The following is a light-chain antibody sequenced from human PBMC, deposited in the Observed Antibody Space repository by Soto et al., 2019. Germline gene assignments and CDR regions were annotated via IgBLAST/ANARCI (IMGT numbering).Light chain of an antibody. CDR1: QSVSSNY. CDR2: GAS. V-gene: IGKV3-11*01. CDR3: QQRSNWPPT. J-gene: IGKJ1*01. Sequence: EIVLTQAPGTLSLSPGERATLSCRASQSVSSNYLAWYQLKPGQAPRLPISGASNRATGLPARFSGSGSGTDFTLTSSSLEPEAFAVYYCQQRSNWPPTFGQGTKVDIK.